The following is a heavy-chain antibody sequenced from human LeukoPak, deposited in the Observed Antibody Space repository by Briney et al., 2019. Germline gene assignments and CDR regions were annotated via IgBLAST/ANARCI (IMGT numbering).Heavy chain of an antibody. CDR1: GGTFSSYA. V-gene: IGHV1-69*04. J-gene: IGHJ6*02. Sequence: ASVKVSCKASGGTFSSYAISWVRQAPGQGLEWMGRIIPILGIANYAQKFQGRVTITADKSTSTAYMELSSLRSEDTAVYYCARDTGYSYGYYYYYGMDVWGQWTTVTVSS. CDR2: IIPILGIA. CDR3: ARDTGYSYGYYYYYGMDV. D-gene: IGHD5-18*01.